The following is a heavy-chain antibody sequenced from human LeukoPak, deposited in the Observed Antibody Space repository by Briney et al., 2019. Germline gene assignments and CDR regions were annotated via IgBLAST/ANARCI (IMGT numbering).Heavy chain of an antibody. D-gene: IGHD1-1*01. CDR2: IDPNSGGT. CDR1: GYTFTGKF. CDR3: ARDRNWNYFDY. Sequence: ASVKVSCKASGYTFTGKFLHWVRQAPGQGLEWMGWIDPNSGGTNYAQKFQGRVTMTRDTSISTAYMELSRLRSDDTAVYYCARDRNWNYFDYWGQGTLVTVSS. V-gene: IGHV1-2*02. J-gene: IGHJ4*02.